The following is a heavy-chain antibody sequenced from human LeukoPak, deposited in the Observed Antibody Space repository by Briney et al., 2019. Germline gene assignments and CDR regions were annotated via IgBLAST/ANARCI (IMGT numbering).Heavy chain of an antibody. CDR1: GGSFSGYY. V-gene: IGHV4-34*01. Sequence: SETLSLTCAVYGGSFSGYYWSWIRQPPGKGLEWIGEINHSGSTNYNPSLKSRVTISVDTSKNQFSLKLSSVTAADTAVYYCARGGESRSYYGPFDYWGQGALVTVSS. J-gene: IGHJ4*02. D-gene: IGHD1-26*01. CDR2: INHSGST. CDR3: ARGGESRSYYGPFDY.